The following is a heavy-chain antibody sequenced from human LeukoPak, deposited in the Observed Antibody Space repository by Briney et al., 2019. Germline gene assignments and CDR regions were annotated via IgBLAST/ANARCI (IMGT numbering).Heavy chain of an antibody. V-gene: IGHV3-21*01. Sequence: GGSLRLSCAAPGFTFSSYSMNWVRQAPGKGLEWVSSISSSSSYIYYADSVKGRFTISRDNAKNPLYLQMNSLRAEDTAVYYCARYSGSYGAAFDIWGQGTMVTVSS. D-gene: IGHD1-26*01. J-gene: IGHJ3*02. CDR2: ISSSSSYI. CDR1: GFTFSSYS. CDR3: ARYSGSYGAAFDI.